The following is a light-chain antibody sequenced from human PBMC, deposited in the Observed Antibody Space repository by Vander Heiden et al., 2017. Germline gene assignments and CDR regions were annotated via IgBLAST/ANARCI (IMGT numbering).Light chain of an antibody. J-gene: IGLJ2*01. Sequence: QLVVTQSPSASASLGASVKLTCILSSGHSNYAIAWHQQQPEKGPRYLMKVNSEGTHRKGDGIPDRFSGSSSGAERYLTISTLQSEDEAYYYCPTWDTGIVIIGGGTKLTVL. CDR1: SGHSNYA. CDR3: PTWDTGIVI. V-gene: IGLV4-69*01. CDR2: VNSEGTH.